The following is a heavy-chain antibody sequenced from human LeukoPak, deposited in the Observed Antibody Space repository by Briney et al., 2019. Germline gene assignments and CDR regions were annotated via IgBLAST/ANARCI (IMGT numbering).Heavy chain of an antibody. V-gene: IGHV3-11*06. D-gene: IGHD6-19*01. CDR3: ARGEAVAGPGNTSDI. J-gene: IGHJ3*02. CDR2: ISSSSSYT. CDR1: GFTFSDYY. Sequence: GGSLRLSCAASGFTFSDYYMSWIRQAPGKGLEWVSYISSSSSYTNYADSVKGRFTISRDNAKNSLYLQMNSLRAEDTAVYYCARGEAVAGPGNTSDIWGQGTMVTVSP.